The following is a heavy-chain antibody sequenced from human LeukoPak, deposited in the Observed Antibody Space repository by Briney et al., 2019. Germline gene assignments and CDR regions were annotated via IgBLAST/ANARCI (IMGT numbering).Heavy chain of an antibody. J-gene: IGHJ5*02. Sequence: GASVKVSCKASGYTFTGYYMHWVRQAPGQGLEWMGRINPNSGNTGYAQKFQGRVTITRNTSISTAYMELSSLRSEDTAVYYCAREVDCSSTSCYRGNWFDPWGQGTLVTVSS. V-gene: IGHV1-8*03. CDR3: AREVDCSSTSCYRGNWFDP. D-gene: IGHD2-2*02. CDR1: GYTFTGYY. CDR2: INPNSGNT.